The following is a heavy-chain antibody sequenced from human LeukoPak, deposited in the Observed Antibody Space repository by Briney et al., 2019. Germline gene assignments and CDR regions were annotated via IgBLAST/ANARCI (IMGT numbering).Heavy chain of an antibody. D-gene: IGHD3-3*01. J-gene: IGHJ4*02. V-gene: IGHV3-30*04. CDR3: AKAYYDFWSGYSFDY. Sequence: PGGSLRLSCAASGFTFSSYAMSWVRQAPGKGLEWVAVISYDGSNKYYADSVKGRFTISRDNSKNTLYLQMNSLRAEDTAVYYCAKAYYDFWSGYSFDYWGQGTLVTVSS. CDR1: GFTFSSYA. CDR2: ISYDGSNK.